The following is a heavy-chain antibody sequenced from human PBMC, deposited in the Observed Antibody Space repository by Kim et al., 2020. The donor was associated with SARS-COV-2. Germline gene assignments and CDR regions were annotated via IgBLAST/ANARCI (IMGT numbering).Heavy chain of an antibody. V-gene: IGHV3-15*01. D-gene: IGHD1-26*01. CDR1: GFTFSNAW. CDR3: TTGGKYTWELLQY. J-gene: IGHJ4*02. Sequence: GGSLRLSCAASGFTFSNAWMSWVRQAPGKGLEWVGRIKSKTDGGTTDYAAPVKGRFTISRDDSKNTLYLQMNSLKTEATAVYYCTTGGKYTWELLQYWGQGTLVTVSS. CDR2: IKSKTDGGTT.